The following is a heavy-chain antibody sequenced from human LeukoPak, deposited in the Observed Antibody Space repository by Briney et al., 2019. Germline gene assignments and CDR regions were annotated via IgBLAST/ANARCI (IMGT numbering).Heavy chain of an antibody. CDR1: GFTFSSYA. Sequence: GGSLRLSCAASGFTFSSYAMSWVRKAPGKGLEWVSAISGGGGSTYYADSVKGRFTISRDNSKNTLYLQMNSLRAEDTAVYYCAKDYYDYVWGSLRPIFDYWGQGTLVTVSS. V-gene: IGHV3-23*01. CDR2: ISGGGGST. CDR3: AKDYYDYVWGSLRPIFDY. D-gene: IGHD3-16*01. J-gene: IGHJ4*02.